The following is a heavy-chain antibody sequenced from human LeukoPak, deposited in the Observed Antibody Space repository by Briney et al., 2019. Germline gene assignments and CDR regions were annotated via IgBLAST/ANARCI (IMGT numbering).Heavy chain of an antibody. CDR2: IYHSGNT. D-gene: IGHD4-17*01. CDR3: XXXGSLTVTSNLYNY. Sequence: SETLSLTCTVSGYSISSGSYWGWIRQPPGKGLEWIGSIYHSGNTYYNPSLKSRVTISVDTSKNQFSLKLSSVTAADTAVYYCXXXGSLTVTSNLYNYWGQGTLVTVSS. J-gene: IGHJ4*02. CDR1: GYSISSGSY. V-gene: IGHV4-38-2*02.